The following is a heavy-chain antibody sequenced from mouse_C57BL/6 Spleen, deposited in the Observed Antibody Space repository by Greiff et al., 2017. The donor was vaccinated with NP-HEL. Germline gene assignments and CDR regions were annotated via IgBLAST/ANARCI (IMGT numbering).Heavy chain of an antibody. Sequence: VQLKESDAELVKPGASVKISCKVSGYTFTDHTIHWMKHRPEQGLEWIGYIYPRDGSTKYNEKFKGKATLTADKSSSTAYMQLNSLTSEDSAVYFCARSGNLHDYDVDFDVWGTGTTVTVSS. CDR2: IYPRDGST. CDR1: GYTFTDHT. CDR3: ARSGNLHDYDVDFDV. D-gene: IGHD2-4*01. V-gene: IGHV1-78*01. J-gene: IGHJ1*03.